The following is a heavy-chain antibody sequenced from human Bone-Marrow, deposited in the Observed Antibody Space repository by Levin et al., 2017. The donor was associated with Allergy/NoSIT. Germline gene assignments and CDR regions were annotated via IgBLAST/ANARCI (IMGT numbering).Heavy chain of an antibody. D-gene: IGHD4-17*01. Sequence: PGGSLRLSCAASGFTVSSNSMSWVRQAPGKGLEWVSVIYSAGSTFYADSVKGRFTISRDNSKNTLYLQVNSLRAEDTAVYFCARAPHHVDYGDYPFDYYYMDVWGKGTTVTVSS. CDR3: ARAPHHVDYGDYPFDYYYMDV. J-gene: IGHJ6*03. CDR2: IYSAGST. CDR1: GFTVSSNS. V-gene: IGHV3-53*01.